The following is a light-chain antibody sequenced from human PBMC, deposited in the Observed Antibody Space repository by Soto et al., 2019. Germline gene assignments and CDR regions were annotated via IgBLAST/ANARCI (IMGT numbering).Light chain of an antibody. Sequence: EIVLTQSPGTLSLSPGERATLSCRASQSIRSTYLSWYQQKPGQAPRLLIYGPSRRATGIPDRFSGSGSGTDFTLTIRRLEPEDFAVYYCQQYNNWPQTFGQGTKVDIK. V-gene: IGKV3-20*01. CDR3: QQYNNWPQT. J-gene: IGKJ1*01. CDR2: GPS. CDR1: QSIRSTY.